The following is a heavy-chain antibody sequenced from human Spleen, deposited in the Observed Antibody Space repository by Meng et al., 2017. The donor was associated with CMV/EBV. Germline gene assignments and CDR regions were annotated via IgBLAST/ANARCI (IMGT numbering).Heavy chain of an antibody. Sequence: QWQLQQVGAVLLTPSATLALPCAAVGGSFSGYYWSWIRQPPGKGLEWIGEINHSGSTNYNPSLKSRVTISVDTSKNQFSLKLSSVTAADTAVYYCAGKYYDFWSGYYQSYFDYWGQGTLVTVSS. CDR3: AGKYYDFWSGYYQSYFDY. J-gene: IGHJ4*02. CDR1: GGSFSGYY. CDR2: INHSGST. V-gene: IGHV4-34*01. D-gene: IGHD3-3*01.